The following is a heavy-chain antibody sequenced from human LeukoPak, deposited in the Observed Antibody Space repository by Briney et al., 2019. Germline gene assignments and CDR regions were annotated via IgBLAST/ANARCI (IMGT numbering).Heavy chain of an antibody. CDR3: AKADAGTGAFDY. CDR1: GFTFDDYA. J-gene: IGHJ4*01. Sequence: GGSLRLSCAASGFTFDDYAMHWVRQAPGKGLEWVSGISWNSGSIGYADSVKGRFTISRDNAKNSLYLQMNSLRVEDTAIYYCAKADAGTGAFDYWGHGTLVTVSS. D-gene: IGHD2-2*01. V-gene: IGHV3-9*01. CDR2: ISWNSGSI.